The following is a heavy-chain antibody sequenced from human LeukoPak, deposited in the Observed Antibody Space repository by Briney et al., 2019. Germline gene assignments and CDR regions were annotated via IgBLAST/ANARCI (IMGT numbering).Heavy chain of an antibody. CDR1: GVSISSSSYY. CDR3: ARQSPFTFGGVIV. J-gene: IGHJ4*02. V-gene: IGHV4-39*01. D-gene: IGHD3-16*02. CDR2: IYYSGST. Sequence: PSETLSLTCTVSGVSISSSSYYWGWIRQPPGKGLEWIGRIYYSGSTYYNPSLKSRVTISVDTSKNQFSLKLSSVTAADTAVYYCARQSPFTFGGVIVWGQGTLVTVSS.